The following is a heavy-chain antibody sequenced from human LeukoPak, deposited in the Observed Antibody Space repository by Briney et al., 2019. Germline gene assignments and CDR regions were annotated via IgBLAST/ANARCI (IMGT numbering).Heavy chain of an antibody. CDR1: GYTFTYFY. Sequence: GASVKVSCKASGYTFTYFYIHWVRRAPGQGLEWMGWINPNSGGTNYAQKFQGRVTMTRDTSISTAYMDLSRLRSDDTAVYYCASFEVGAWGQGTLVTVSS. V-gene: IGHV1-2*02. CDR2: INPNSGGT. D-gene: IGHD3-10*01. CDR3: ASFEVGA. J-gene: IGHJ5*02.